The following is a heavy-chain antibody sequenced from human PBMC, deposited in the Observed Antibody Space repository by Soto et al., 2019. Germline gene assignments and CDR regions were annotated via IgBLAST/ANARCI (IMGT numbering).Heavy chain of an antibody. CDR1: GGSISSSSYY. CDR2: IYYSGST. CDR3: ARHPQPHLYDFWSGYYMDV. J-gene: IGHJ6*03. D-gene: IGHD3-3*01. V-gene: IGHV4-39*01. Sequence: ASETLSLTCTVSGGSISSSSYYWGWIRQPPGKGLEWIGSIYYSGSTYYNPSLKSRVTISVDTSKNQFSLKLSSVTAADTAVYYCARHPQPHLYDFWSGYYMDVWGKGTTVNVSS.